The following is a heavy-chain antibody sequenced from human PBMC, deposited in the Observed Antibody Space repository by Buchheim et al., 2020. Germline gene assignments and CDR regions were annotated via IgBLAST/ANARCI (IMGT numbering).Heavy chain of an antibody. Sequence: QLQLQESGPGLVKPSETLSLTCTVSGGSISSSSYYWGWIRQPPGKGLEWIGSIYYSGSTYYNPSLKSRVTISVDTSKNQFSLKLSSVTAADTAVYYCARRPGGYYDSSGYYTFDYWGQGTL. D-gene: IGHD3-22*01. CDR1: GGSISSSSYY. CDR3: ARRPGGYYDSSGYYTFDY. J-gene: IGHJ4*02. CDR2: IYYSGST. V-gene: IGHV4-39*01.